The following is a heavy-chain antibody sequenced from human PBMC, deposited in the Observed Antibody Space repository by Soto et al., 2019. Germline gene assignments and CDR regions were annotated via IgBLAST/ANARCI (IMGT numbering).Heavy chain of an antibody. J-gene: IGHJ4*02. CDR1: GYSFSNYW. Sequence: PGESLKISCKGSGYSFSNYWIAWVRQMPGKGLEWMGIIYPADSDTRYSPSFQGQVTISADKSISTAYLQWSSLKASDTAMYYCARPSGSYGKRGFDYWGQGTLVTVSS. CDR3: ARPSGSYGKRGFDY. D-gene: IGHD5-18*01. V-gene: IGHV5-51*01. CDR2: IYPADSDT.